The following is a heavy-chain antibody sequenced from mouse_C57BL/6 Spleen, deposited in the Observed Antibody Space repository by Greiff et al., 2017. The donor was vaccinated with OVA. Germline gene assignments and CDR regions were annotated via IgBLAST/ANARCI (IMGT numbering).Heavy chain of an antibody. V-gene: IGHV1-50*01. Sequence: QVQLQQPGAELVKPGASVKLSCKASGYTFTSYWMQWVKQRPGQGLEWIGEIDPSDSYNNYNQKFKGKATLTVDTTSSTAFMQLISLTSEDSAVYYCARGNYVWYFDVWGTGTTVTVSS. D-gene: IGHD2-1*01. J-gene: IGHJ1*03. CDR1: GYTFTSYW. CDR3: ARGNYVWYFDV. CDR2: IDPSDSYN.